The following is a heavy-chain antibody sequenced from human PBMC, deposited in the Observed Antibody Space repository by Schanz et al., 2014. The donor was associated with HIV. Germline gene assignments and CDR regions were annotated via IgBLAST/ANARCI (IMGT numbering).Heavy chain of an antibody. V-gene: IGHV3-48*02. D-gene: IGHD4-4*01. CDR3: ARGWRENSFDY. CDR2: ISPGGDTI. CDR1: GFTFRTFS. Sequence: VHLVESGGGVVQPGGTLRLSCATSGFTFRTFSMDWVRQAPGRGLEWLAYISPGGDTIYYAESVQGRFTISRDYAKSSLYLQMNSLRDDDTAVYYCARGWRENSFDYWGQGTLVTVSS. J-gene: IGHJ4*02.